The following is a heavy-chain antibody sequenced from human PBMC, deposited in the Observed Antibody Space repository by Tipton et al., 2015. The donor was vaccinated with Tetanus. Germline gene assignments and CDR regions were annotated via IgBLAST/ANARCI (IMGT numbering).Heavy chain of an antibody. CDR3: ARGVLKYGDYRAFDI. J-gene: IGHJ3*02. D-gene: IGHD4-17*01. CDR2: IYDSGSS. Sequence: TLSLTCAVSGGSISSGGFSWHWIRQPPGKALEWIGHIYDSGSSYSNPSLKSRVTISVDRSKNQFSLSLSSVTAADTAMYYCARGVLKYGDYRAFDIWGQGTMVTVSS. CDR1: GGSISSGGFS. V-gene: IGHV4-30-2*01.